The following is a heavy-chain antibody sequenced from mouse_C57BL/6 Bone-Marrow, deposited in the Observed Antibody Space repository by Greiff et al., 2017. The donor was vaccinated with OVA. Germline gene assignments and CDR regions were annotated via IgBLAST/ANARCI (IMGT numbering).Heavy chain of an antibody. CDR3: ARHEGLTGPFAY. CDR1: GYTFTEDT. Sequence: SGAELVKPGASVKLFCKASGYTFTEDTIHWVKQRSGQGPVWVGWVYPGSGSRKYNEKFKNKATLTADKSSSTVYMELSRLTSEDSAVYFCARHEGLTGPFAYWGQGTLVTVSA. V-gene: IGHV1-62-2*01. J-gene: IGHJ3*01. CDR2: VYPGSGSR. D-gene: IGHD4-1*01.